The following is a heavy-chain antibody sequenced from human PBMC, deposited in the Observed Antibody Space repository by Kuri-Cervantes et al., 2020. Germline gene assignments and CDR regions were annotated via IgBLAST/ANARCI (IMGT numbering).Heavy chain of an antibody. J-gene: IGHJ6*02. CDR3: ARSAYYDFWSGYYSGYYYGMDV. D-gene: IGHD3-3*01. Sequence: ASVKVSCKASGYTFTSYGINWVRQATGQGLEWMGWMNPNSGNTGYAQKFQGRVTMTRNTSISTAYMELSSLRSEDTAVYYCARSAYYDFWSGYYSGYYYGMDVWGQGTTVTVSS. CDR1: GYTFTSYG. V-gene: IGHV1-8*02. CDR2: MNPNSGNT.